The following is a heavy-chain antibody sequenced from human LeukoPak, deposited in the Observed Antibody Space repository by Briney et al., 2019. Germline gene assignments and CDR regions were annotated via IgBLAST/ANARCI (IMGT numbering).Heavy chain of an antibody. J-gene: IGHJ4*02. D-gene: IGHD6-19*01. CDR2: ISYDGSDK. V-gene: IGHV3-30*18. Sequence: PGGSLRLSCAASGLTFTSYGMHWVRQAPGKGLEWVAVISYDGSDKDYADSVKGRFTTSRDNPKNTVYLQMNSLRPEDTAVYYCAKDGFGQWLTIGYWGQGTLVTVSS. CDR1: GLTFTSYG. CDR3: AKDGFGQWLTIGY.